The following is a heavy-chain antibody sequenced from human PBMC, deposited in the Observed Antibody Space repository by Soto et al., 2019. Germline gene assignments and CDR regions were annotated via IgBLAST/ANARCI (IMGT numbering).Heavy chain of an antibody. V-gene: IGHV1-58*02. CDR2: IVVGSGNT. Sequence: VASVKVSCKASGFTFTSTAMQWVRQARGQRLEWIGWIVVGSGNTNYAQKFQERVTISRDMSTSTAYMELSSLRSEDTAVYYCAADGDFWSGHYSFDYWGQGTLVTVSS. CDR3: AADGDFWSGHYSFDY. CDR1: GFTFTSTA. J-gene: IGHJ4*02. D-gene: IGHD3-3*01.